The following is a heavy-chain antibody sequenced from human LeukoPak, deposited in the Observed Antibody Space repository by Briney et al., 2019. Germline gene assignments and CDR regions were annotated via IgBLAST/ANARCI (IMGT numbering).Heavy chain of an antibody. J-gene: IGHJ4*02. CDR3: ASIPGY. V-gene: IGHV4-59*01. CDR1: GGSISSYY. D-gene: IGHD2-2*02. Sequence: SETLSLTCTVSGGSISSYYWSWIRQPPGKGLEWIGYIYYSGSTNYNPSLKSRVTISVDTSKNQFSLKLSSMTAADTAVYYCASIPGYWGQGTLVTVSS. CDR2: IYYSGST.